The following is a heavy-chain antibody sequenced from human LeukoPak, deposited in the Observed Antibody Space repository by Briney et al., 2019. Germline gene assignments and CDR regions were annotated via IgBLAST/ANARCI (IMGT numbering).Heavy chain of an antibody. Sequence: SETLSLTCTVSGGSISSGSYYWSWIRQPAGKGLEWIGRIYTSGSTNYNPSLKSRVTMSVDTSKNQFSLKLSSVTAADTAVYYCASQGGTMVRGVPYPLDYWGQGTLVTVSS. CDR1: GGSISSGSYY. D-gene: IGHD3-10*01. V-gene: IGHV4-61*02. CDR3: ASQGGTMVRGVPYPLDY. CDR2: IYTSGST. J-gene: IGHJ4*02.